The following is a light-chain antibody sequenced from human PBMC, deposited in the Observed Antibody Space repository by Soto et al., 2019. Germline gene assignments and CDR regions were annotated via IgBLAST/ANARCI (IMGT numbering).Light chain of an antibody. V-gene: IGLV1-44*01. CDR2: SNN. J-gene: IGLJ2*01. Sequence: QSVLTQPPSASGTPGQRVTISCSGSSSNIGRHGVNWYQHLPGAAPKLRIYSNNQRPSGVPDRFSGSTSGTSVSLTISGLQSEDEADYYCATWDDSLNGVVFGGGTKLTVL. CDR1: SSNIGRHG. CDR3: ATWDDSLNGVV.